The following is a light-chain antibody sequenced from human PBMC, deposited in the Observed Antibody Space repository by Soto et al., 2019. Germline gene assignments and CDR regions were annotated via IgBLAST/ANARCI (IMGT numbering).Light chain of an antibody. CDR3: QQYNGRPGT. J-gene: IGKJ1*01. CDR1: QSVSSN. V-gene: IGKV3-15*01. Sequence: EIVMTQSPATLSVSPGERATLSCRASQSVSSNLAWFQQKPGQAPRLLMYSTSTRATGIPVRFSGSGSGTECTLTISSLQSEDFAVYYFQQYNGRPGTFGQGTKVEIK. CDR2: STS.